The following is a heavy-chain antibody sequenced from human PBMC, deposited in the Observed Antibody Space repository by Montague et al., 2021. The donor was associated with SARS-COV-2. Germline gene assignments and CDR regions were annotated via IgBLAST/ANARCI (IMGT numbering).Heavy chain of an antibody. D-gene: IGHD5-24*01. V-gene: IGHV4-4*02. CDR1: GGSISTDNW. CDR2: IYHTSST. Sequence: SETLSLTCAVSGGSISTDNWCSWCLLPPGRSLVWGREIYHTSSTNYKPSRKSRVSRSVDKSWNQLSLLLTAVTAADTAIYYRARKGSGRSDMAYWGQGTLVTVSS. CDR3: ARKGSGRSDMAY. J-gene: IGHJ4*02.